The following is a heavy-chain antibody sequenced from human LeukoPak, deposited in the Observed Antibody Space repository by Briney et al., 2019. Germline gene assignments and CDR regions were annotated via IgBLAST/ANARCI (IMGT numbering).Heavy chain of an antibody. Sequence: SETLSLTCTVSGGSISSGSYYWSWIRQPAGKGLEWIGRIYTSGSTNYNPSLKSRVTISVDTSRNQFSLKLSSVTAADTAVYYCARDGDDYGDYGLDYWGQGTLVTVSS. V-gene: IGHV4-61*02. J-gene: IGHJ4*02. CDR1: GGSISSGSYY. D-gene: IGHD4-17*01. CDR3: ARDGDDYGDYGLDY. CDR2: IYTSGST.